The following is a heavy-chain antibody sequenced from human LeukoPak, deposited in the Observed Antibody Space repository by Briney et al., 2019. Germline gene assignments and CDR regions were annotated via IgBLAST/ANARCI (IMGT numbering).Heavy chain of an antibody. CDR1: GFTFTSFG. CDR3: ARRSGYDRRAGTLDI. Sequence: ASVKVSCKASGFTFTSFGFSWVRRAPGQGLEWVGWISGYNGDTSHDQKFQGRVTISTDTSTNTAYMDLRSLTSDDTAVYYCARRSGYDRRAGTLDIWGQGTMVTVSS. J-gene: IGHJ3*02. V-gene: IGHV1-18*01. CDR2: ISGYNGDT. D-gene: IGHD5-12*01.